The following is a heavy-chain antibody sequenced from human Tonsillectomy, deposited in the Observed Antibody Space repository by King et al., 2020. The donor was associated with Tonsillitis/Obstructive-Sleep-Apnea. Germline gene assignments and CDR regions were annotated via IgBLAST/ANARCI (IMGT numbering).Heavy chain of an antibody. CDR1: GGSISSGGYY. V-gene: IGHV4-31*03. Sequence: VQLQESGPGLVKPSQTLSLTCTVSGGSISSGGYYWSWSRQHPGKGLEWIGDIYFSGTTYYNPSLKSRVTISVDTSKNQFSLKLTSVTAADTAVYYCARGDGDYELYYFDHWGQGTLVTVSS. CDR2: IYFSGTT. D-gene: IGHD4-17*01. CDR3: ARGDGDYELYYFDH. J-gene: IGHJ4*02.